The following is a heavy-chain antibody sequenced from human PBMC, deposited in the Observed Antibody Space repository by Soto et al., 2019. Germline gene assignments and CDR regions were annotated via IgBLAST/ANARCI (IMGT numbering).Heavy chain of an antibody. CDR1: GGSISSGGYY. CDR2: IYYSGST. CDR3: ARVPGTEKYYYYYYMDV. J-gene: IGHJ6*03. D-gene: IGHD3-10*01. Sequence: SETLSLTCTVSGGSISSGGYYWSWIRQHPGKGLEWIGYIYYSGSTYYNPSLKSRVTISVDTSKNQFSLKLSSVTAADTAVYNCARVPGTEKYYYYYYMDVWGKGTTVTVS. V-gene: IGHV4-31*03.